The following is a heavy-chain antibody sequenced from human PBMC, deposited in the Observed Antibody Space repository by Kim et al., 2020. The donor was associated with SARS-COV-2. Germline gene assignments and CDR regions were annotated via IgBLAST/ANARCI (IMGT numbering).Heavy chain of an antibody. CDR2: ISSSESTT. CDR3: ARENTVTTYDNHYYMDG. D-gene: IGHD4-17*01. J-gene: IGHJ6*03. V-gene: IGHV3-11*01. CDR1: GLTLSDNY. Sequence: GGSLRLSCAASGLTLSDNYMSWIRQAPGKGLEWISYISSSESTTQYAASVKGRFTVSRDDAKNSLYLQMDSLRAEDTAVYYCARENTVTTYDNHYYMDG.